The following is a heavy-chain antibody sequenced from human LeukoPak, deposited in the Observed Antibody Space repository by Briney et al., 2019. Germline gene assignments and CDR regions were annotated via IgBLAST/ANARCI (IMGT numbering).Heavy chain of an antibody. CDR3: ARGRGSGTYYTRGYYMDV. V-gene: IGHV3-30*04. D-gene: IGHD3-10*01. CDR1: GFTFSGYT. CDR2: ISSDGRYK. J-gene: IGHJ6*03. Sequence: GGSLRLSCAASGFTFSGYTMHWVRQAPGKGLEWVAFISSDGRYKSHADSVKGRCTISRDNSKNTLYLQMNSLRAEDTAVYYCARGRGSGTYYTRGYYMDVWGKGTTVTISS.